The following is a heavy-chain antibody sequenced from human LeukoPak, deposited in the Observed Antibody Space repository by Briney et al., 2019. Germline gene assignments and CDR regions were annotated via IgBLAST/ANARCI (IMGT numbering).Heavy chain of an antibody. CDR2: IYWDDDK. D-gene: IGHD5-24*01. CDR3: AHSWDGYNYYDY. CDR1: GASFTTYYW. J-gene: IGHJ4*02. Sequence: TLSLTCTDSGASFTTYYWSWIRQPPGKALEWLALIYWDDDKRYSPSLKSRLTITKDTSKNQVVLTMTNMDPVDTATYYCAHSWDGYNYYDYWGQGTLVTVSS. V-gene: IGHV2-5*08.